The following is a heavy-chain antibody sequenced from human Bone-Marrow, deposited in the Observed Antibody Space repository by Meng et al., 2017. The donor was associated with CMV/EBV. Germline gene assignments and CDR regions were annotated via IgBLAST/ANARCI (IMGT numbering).Heavy chain of an antibody. Sequence: ASVKVSCKASGYTFTSYGISWVRQAPGQGLERMGWISAYNGNTNYAQKLQGRVTMTTDTSTSTAYMELRSLRSDDTAVYYCARDPPPVWSGSYDYGMDVWGQGTTVTVSS. CDR1: GYTFTSYG. J-gene: IGHJ6*02. CDR3: ARDPPPVWSGSYDYGMDV. D-gene: IGHD3-3*01. V-gene: IGHV1-18*01. CDR2: ISAYNGNT.